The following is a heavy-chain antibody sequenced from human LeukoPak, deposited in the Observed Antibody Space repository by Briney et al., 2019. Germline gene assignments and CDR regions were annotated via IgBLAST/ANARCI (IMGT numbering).Heavy chain of an antibody. CDR1: GYTFIGHY. CDR3: ARGGSGSYYQLDY. V-gene: IGHV1-2*02. D-gene: IGHD3-10*01. J-gene: IGHJ4*02. CDR2: INPNSGGT. Sequence: ASVKVSCKASGYTFIGHYIHWVRQAPGQGLEWMGWINPNSGGTNYAQKFQGRVTMTRDTSISTAYMELSRLRSDDTAVYYCARGGSGSYYQLDYWGQGTLVTVSS.